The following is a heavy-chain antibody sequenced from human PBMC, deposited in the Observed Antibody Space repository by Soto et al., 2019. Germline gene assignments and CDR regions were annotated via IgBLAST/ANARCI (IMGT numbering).Heavy chain of an antibody. V-gene: IGHV3-33*01. CDR3: ARELGGMPAG. CDR1: GFPFRSYG. Sequence: VGSLRLSCEGSGFPFRSYGIQWVRQAPGKGLEWLGLIWNDGSHAYYADSVKGRFTISRDNSKNTVFLQVSNLRAEDTAVYYCARELGGMPAGWGQGTQVIVAS. CDR2: IWNDGSHA. J-gene: IGHJ1*01. D-gene: IGHD3-10*01.